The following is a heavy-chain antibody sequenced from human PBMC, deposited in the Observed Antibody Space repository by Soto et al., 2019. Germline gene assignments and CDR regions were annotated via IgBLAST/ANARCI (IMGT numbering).Heavy chain of an antibody. CDR3: TTGSLGYCSGGSCSRAPQYYYYYGMDV. CDR2: IKSKTDGGTT. J-gene: IGHJ6*02. V-gene: IGHV3-15*07. CDR1: GFTFSNAW. D-gene: IGHD2-15*01. Sequence: GGSLRLSCAASGFTFSNAWMNWVRQAPGKGLEWVGRIKSKTDGGTTDYAAPGKGRFTISRDDSKKKLYLQMNSLKTEDTAVYYCTTGSLGYCSGGSCSRAPQYYYYYGMDVWGQGTTVTVSS.